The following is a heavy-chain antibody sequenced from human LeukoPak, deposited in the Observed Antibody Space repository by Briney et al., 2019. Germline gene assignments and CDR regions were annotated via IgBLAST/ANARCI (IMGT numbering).Heavy chain of an antibody. Sequence: GRSLRLSCAASGFTFSSYAMSCVRQPPGKWREWVSSISGSGGSTYYADSVKGRFTISRDNSKNTLYLQMNSLRAEDTAVYYCAKDDPSMVRGVITFFDYWGQGTLVTVSS. CDR3: AKDDPSMVRGVITFFDY. CDR2: ISGSGGST. V-gene: IGHV3-23*01. CDR1: GFTFSSYA. D-gene: IGHD3-10*01. J-gene: IGHJ4*02.